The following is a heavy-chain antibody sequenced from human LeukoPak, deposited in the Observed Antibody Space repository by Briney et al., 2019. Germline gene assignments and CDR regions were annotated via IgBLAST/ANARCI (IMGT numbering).Heavy chain of an antibody. CDR2: ISGSGVST. CDR1: GFTFSSYA. Sequence: PGGSLRLFCAASGFTFSSYAMSWVRQFPGKGLEWVSAISGSGVSTYYADSVKGRFTISRDNSKNTLHLQMNSLRAEDTAVYYCAKGPLIEVAGTTWDYWGQGTLVTVSS. V-gene: IGHV3-23*01. CDR3: AKGPLIEVAGTTWDY. D-gene: IGHD6-19*01. J-gene: IGHJ4*02.